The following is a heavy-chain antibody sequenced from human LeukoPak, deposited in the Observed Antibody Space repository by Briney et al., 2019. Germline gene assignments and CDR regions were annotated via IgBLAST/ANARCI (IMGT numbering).Heavy chain of an antibody. D-gene: IGHD2-2*01. CDR3: ARGSYCTSASCHYGVDV. V-gene: IGHV4-61*01. CDR2: IYYSGTT. CDR1: GGSVSSGSSY. J-gene: IGHJ6*02. Sequence: SETLSLTCTVSGGSVSSGSSYWSWIRQPLGEGLEWIGYIYYSGTTNYNASLKSRVTISVDTSKNQFSLKLNSVTAADTAVYFCARGSYCTSASCHYGVDVWGQGTTVTVSS.